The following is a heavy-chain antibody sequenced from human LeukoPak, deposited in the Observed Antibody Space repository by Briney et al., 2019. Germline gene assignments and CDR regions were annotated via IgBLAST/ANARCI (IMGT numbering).Heavy chain of an antibody. CDR3: ARDPALVVKIGATRRGYFDY. D-gene: IGHD2-15*01. CDR1: GFSFDGYG. V-gene: IGHV3-20*04. CDR2: INWNGGAT. J-gene: IGHJ4*02. Sequence: GGSLRLSCAASGFSFDGYGMSWVRQVPGKGLEWVAGINWNGGATGYADSVKGRFTISRDNAKTSLYLQMNSLRADDTAFYYCARDPALVVKIGATRRGYFDYWGQGILVTVSS.